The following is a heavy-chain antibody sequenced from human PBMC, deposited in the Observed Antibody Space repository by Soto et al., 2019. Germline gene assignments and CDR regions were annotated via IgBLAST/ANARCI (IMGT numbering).Heavy chain of an antibody. CDR1: GFTLSGYA. CDR2: ISSNGVGT. D-gene: IGHD6-6*01. CDR3: ARRARPDFYYMDV. J-gene: IGHJ6*03. V-gene: IGHV3-64*01. Sequence: EVQLAESGGGLAQPGGSLRLSCAASGFTLSGYAMDWVRQAPGKGLEYVSGISSNGVGTYYGNSVQGRFTISRDNSKNTVYHQMGSLRPEDMAVYYCARRARPDFYYMDVWGKGTTVTVSS.